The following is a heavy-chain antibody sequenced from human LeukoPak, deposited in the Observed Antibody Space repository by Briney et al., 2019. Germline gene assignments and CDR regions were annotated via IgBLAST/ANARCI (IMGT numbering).Heavy chain of an antibody. D-gene: IGHD3-10*01. J-gene: IGHJ4*02. CDR2: INPNSGGT. Sequence: ASVKVSCKASGYTFTGYYMHWVRQAPGQGLEWMGWINPNSGGTNYAQKFQGRVTMTRDTPISPAYMELSRVTSDDTAVYYCARVEVRGVLIADFDYWGQGTLVTVPS. CDR1: GYTFTGYY. CDR3: ARVEVRGVLIADFDY. V-gene: IGHV1-2*02.